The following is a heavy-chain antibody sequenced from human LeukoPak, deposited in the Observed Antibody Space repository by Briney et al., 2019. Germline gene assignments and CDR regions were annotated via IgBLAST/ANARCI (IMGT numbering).Heavy chain of an antibody. V-gene: IGHV3-33*01. D-gene: IGHD1-14*01. CDR2: IWYDGSNK. J-gene: IGHJ3*02. Sequence: PGRSLRLSCAASGFPFSPYGMHWVRQAPGKGLEWVAIIWYDGSNKYYADSVKGRFTISRDNSKNTLYLQMNSLRAEDTAVYYCARVRYNAFDIWGQGTMVTVSS. CDR3: ARVRYNAFDI. CDR1: GFPFSPYG.